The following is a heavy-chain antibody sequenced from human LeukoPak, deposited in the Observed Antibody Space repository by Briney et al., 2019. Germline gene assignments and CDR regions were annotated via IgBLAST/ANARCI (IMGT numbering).Heavy chain of an antibody. D-gene: IGHD3-10*01. CDR2: IYHSGST. Sequence: SQTLSLTCTVSGGSISSGGYYWSWIRQPPGRGLEWIGYIYHSGSTYYNPSLKSRVTISVDRSKNQFSLKLSSVTAADTAVYYCASSSMPRGSGSYRHYYYMDVWGKGTTVTVSS. V-gene: IGHV4-30-2*01. CDR3: ASSSMPRGSGSYRHYYYMDV. J-gene: IGHJ6*03. CDR1: GGSISSGGYY.